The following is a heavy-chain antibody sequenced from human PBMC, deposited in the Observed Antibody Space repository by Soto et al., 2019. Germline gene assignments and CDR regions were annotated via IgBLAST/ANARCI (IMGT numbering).Heavy chain of an antibody. D-gene: IGHD2-15*01. Sequence: EVQLVESGGGLVQPGGSLRLSCVASGFTFSNYWMYWVRQAPGEGLVWVSRINSDGSVSSYADSVKGRLTISRDNVKNTLYLQVDSLRAEDTAVYYCARGDCVGGTCYSLAGSFYYYMDVWGKGTTVTVFS. CDR2: INSDGSVS. CDR1: GFTFSNYW. J-gene: IGHJ6*03. V-gene: IGHV3-74*01. CDR3: ARGDCVGGTCYSLAGSFYYYMDV.